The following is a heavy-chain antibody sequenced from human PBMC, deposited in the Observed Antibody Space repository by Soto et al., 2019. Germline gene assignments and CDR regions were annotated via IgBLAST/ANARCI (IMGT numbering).Heavy chain of an antibody. Sequence: QVQLVQSGAEVKKPGASVKVSCKASGYTFTSYGLSWVRQAPGQGLEWMGWISAYNGNTNYAQKLQGRVTMTTDTSTSTAYMELRSLRSDDTAVYYCARWVNDYSNYGWFDPWGQGTLVTVSS. CDR3: ARWVNDYSNYGWFDP. D-gene: IGHD4-4*01. J-gene: IGHJ5*02. V-gene: IGHV1-18*01. CDR1: GYTFTSYG. CDR2: ISAYNGNT.